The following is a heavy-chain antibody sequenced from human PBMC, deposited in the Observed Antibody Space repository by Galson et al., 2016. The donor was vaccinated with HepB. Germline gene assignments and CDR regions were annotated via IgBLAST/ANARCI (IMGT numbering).Heavy chain of an antibody. V-gene: IGHV1-46*01. CDR1: GDTLSNHY. D-gene: IGHD1-26*01. CDR3: AREIGGASYFEY. Sequence: SVKVSCKASGDTLSNHYLHWVRQAPGQGLEWVGVINPSDGTTNCAERFQGRVTMTRDTSTTSFYMELSSLRYEGTAEYFCAREIGGASYFEYWGQGTLVTGSS. J-gene: IGHJ4*02. CDR2: INPSDGTT.